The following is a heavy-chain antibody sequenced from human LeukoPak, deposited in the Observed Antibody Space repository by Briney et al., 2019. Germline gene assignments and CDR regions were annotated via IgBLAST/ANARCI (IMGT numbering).Heavy chain of an antibody. D-gene: IGHD3-3*01. CDR1: GFTFSSYW. Sequence: GGSLRLSCAASGFTFSSYWMHWVRKAPGKGLVWVSRINSDGSSTSYADSVKGRFTISRDNAKNTLYLQMNSLRAEDTAVYYCAREVRDFWSGYYFDYWGQGTLVTVSS. CDR3: AREVRDFWSGYYFDY. V-gene: IGHV3-74*01. J-gene: IGHJ4*02. CDR2: INSDGSST.